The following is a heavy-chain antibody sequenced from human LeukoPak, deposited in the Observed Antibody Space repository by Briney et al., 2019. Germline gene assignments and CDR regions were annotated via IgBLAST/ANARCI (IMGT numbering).Heavy chain of an antibody. CDR2: IWYDGSNK. CDR3: AKDSGSGRIAAAGTFPFDY. CDR1: GFTFSSYG. D-gene: IGHD6-13*01. Sequence: QPGRCLRLSCAASGFTFSSYGMHWDRQAPGKGLEWVAAIWYDGSNKYYADSVKGRFTISRDNYKITLYLQMNSLRAEDTAVYYCAKDSGSGRIAAAGTFPFDYWGQGTLVTVSS. V-gene: IGHV3-33*06. J-gene: IGHJ4*02.